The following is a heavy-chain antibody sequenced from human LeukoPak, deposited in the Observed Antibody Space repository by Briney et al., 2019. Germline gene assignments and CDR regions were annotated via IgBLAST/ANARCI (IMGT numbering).Heavy chain of an antibody. CDR1: GGSISSSSYY. V-gene: IGHV4-39*01. CDR3: ARQRAERITMIVVFDY. D-gene: IGHD3-22*01. CDR2: IYYSGST. Sequence: PSETLSLTCTVAGGSISSSSYYWGWIRQPPGTGLEWIGSIYYSGSTYYNPSLKSRVTISVDTSKNQFSLKLSSVTAADTAVYYCARQRAERITMIVVFDYWGQGTLVTVSS. J-gene: IGHJ4*02.